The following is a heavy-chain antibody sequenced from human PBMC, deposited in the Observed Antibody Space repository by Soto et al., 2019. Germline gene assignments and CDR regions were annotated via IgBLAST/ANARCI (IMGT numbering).Heavy chain of an antibody. D-gene: IGHD2-15*01. CDR2: IYPDDSDT. CDR3: ARRVGYCSGGRCYSFDY. J-gene: IGHJ4*01. CDR1: GYSFTTYW. V-gene: IGHV5-51*01. Sequence: GESLKISCRGSGYSFTTYWIGWVRQMPGKGLEWVGIIYPDDSDTRYSPSFQGQVTISADKSSSTAYLQWSSLKASDTAMYYRARRVGYCSGGRCYSFDYWGQGTLVTVSS.